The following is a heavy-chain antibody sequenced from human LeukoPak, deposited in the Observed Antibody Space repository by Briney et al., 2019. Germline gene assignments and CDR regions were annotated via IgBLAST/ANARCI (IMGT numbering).Heavy chain of an antibody. CDR3: ARVNWGLYYFDY. V-gene: IGHV1-69*13. CDR1: GGTFSSYA. J-gene: IGHJ4*02. Sequence: SVKVSCTASGGTFSSYAISWVRQAPGQGLEWMGGIIPIFGTANYAQKFQGRVTITADESTSTAYMELSSLRSEDTAVYYCARVNWGLYYFDYWGQGTLVTVSS. CDR2: IIPIFGTA. D-gene: IGHD7-27*01.